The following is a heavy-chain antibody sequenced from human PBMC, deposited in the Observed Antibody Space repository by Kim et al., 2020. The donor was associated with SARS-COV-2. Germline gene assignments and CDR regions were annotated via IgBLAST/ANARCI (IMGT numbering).Heavy chain of an antibody. D-gene: IGHD6-13*01. Sequence: GESLNISCKGSGYSFTSYWIGWVRQMPGKGLEWMGIIYPGDSDTRYSPSFQGQVTISADKSISTAYLQWSSLKASDTAMYYCARQLSSWPDYYYYGMDVWGQGTTVTVSS. J-gene: IGHJ6*02. CDR2: IYPGDSDT. CDR3: ARQLSSWPDYYYYGMDV. CDR1: GYSFTSYW. V-gene: IGHV5-51*01.